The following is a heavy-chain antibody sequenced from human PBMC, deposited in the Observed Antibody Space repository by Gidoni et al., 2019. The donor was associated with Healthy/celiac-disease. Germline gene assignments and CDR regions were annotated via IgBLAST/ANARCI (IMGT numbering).Heavy chain of an antibody. Sequence: QVQLVESGGGLVKPGGSLRLSCAASGFTFSDYYMSWIRQAPGKGLGCVSYISSGGITIYYPDSVKGRFTISRDNSKNSLYLQMNSLGAEDTAVYYCASLPARRLRFLGGGAYYYMDVWGKGTTVTVSS. CDR2: ISSGGITI. D-gene: IGHD3-3*01. J-gene: IGHJ6*03. V-gene: IGHV3-11*01. CDR3: ASLPARRLRFLGGGAYYYMDV. CDR1: GFTFSDYY.